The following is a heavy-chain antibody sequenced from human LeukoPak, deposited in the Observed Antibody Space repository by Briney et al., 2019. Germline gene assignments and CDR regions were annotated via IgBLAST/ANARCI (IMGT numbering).Heavy chain of an antibody. CDR1: GYTFTSYY. Sequence: ASVKVSCKASGYTFTSYYMHWVRQAPGQGLEWMRIINPSGGSTSYAQKFQGRVTMTRDMSTSTVYMELSSLRSEDTAVHYCAREPLAASTYFDYWGQGTLVTVSS. CDR3: AREPLAASTYFDY. D-gene: IGHD6-6*01. CDR2: INPSGGST. V-gene: IGHV1-46*01. J-gene: IGHJ4*02.